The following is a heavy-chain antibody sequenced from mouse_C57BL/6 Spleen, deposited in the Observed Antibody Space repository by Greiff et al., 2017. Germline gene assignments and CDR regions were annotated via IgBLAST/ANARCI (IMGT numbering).Heavy chain of an antibody. V-gene: IGHV1-47*01. J-gene: IGHJ3*01. Sequence: VKLMESGAELVKPGASVKMSCKASGYTFTTYPIEWMKQNHGKSLEWIGNFHPYNDDTKYNEKFKGKATLTVEKSSSTVYLELSRLTSDDSAVYYCARGSYYYGSSPFAYWGQGTLVTVSA. CDR2: FHPYNDDT. CDR1: GYTFTTYP. D-gene: IGHD1-1*01. CDR3: ARGSYYYGSSPFAY.